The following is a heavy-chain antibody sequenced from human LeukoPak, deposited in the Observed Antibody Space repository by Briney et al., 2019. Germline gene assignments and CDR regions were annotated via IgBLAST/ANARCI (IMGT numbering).Heavy chain of an antibody. V-gene: IGHV3-7*01. Sequence: GGSLRLSCAASGFVFSNYWMNWVRQAPGKGLEWVANITPDGSEKYYVDSVKGRFTISRDNAKNSLYLQMNSLRAEDTAVYYCARDLNHYYGMDVWGQGTTVTVSS. CDR1: GFVFSNYW. CDR3: ARDLNHYYGMDV. J-gene: IGHJ6*02. CDR2: ITPDGSEK.